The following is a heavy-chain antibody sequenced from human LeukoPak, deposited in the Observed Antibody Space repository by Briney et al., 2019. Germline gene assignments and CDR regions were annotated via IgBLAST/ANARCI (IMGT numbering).Heavy chain of an antibody. V-gene: IGHV3-7*03. CDR2: IKQDGSDK. Sequence: GGSPRRSCAASGFTFTNYWMSWVRQAPGKGLEWVANIKQDGSDKYYVDSVKGRFTISRDNAKNSLYLQMNSLRAEDTAVYYCARDTAGADYWGQGTLVTVSS. D-gene: IGHD1-26*01. CDR3: ARDTAGADY. CDR1: GFTFTNYW. J-gene: IGHJ4*02.